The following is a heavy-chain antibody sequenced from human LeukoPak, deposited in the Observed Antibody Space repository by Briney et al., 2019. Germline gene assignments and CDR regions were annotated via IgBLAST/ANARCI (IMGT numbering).Heavy chain of an antibody. Sequence: GGSLRLSCAASGFTFSSYAMSWVRQAPGKGLEWVSAISGSGGSTYYADSVKGRFTISRDNAKNSLYLQMNSLRAEDTAVYYCARDLFYGSGSYPPFDYWGQGTLVTVSS. J-gene: IGHJ4*02. CDR1: GFTFSSYA. V-gene: IGHV3-23*01. D-gene: IGHD3-10*01. CDR3: ARDLFYGSGSYPPFDY. CDR2: ISGSGGST.